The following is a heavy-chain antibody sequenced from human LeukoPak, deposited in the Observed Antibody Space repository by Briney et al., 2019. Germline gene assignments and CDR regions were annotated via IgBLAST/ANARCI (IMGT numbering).Heavy chain of an antibody. Sequence: GGSLRLSCSASGFDFSAYWMNWVRQAPGKGPEWVANINLSGSAQLYVDSVEGRCTISRDNAKSSLYLRMNGLRVEDTAVYYCAAWGLHNYWGQGTLVTVSS. CDR1: GFDFSAYW. CDR2: INLSGSAQ. J-gene: IGHJ4*02. V-gene: IGHV3-7*01. CDR3: AAWGLHNY. D-gene: IGHD5-24*01.